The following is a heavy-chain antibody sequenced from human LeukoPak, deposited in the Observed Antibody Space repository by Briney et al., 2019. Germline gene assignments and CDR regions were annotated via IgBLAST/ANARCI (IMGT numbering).Heavy chain of an antibody. V-gene: IGHV3-7*01. Sequence: GGSLRLSCAASGFTFSSYSMLWVRQAPGKGLEWVANIKKDGSEKYYVDSVKGRFTISRDNAKKSLYLQMNSLRAEDTAVYYCARHLSGITGYTYGRGIDYWGQGTLVSVSS. CDR3: ARHLSGITGYTYGRGIDY. CDR1: GFTFSSYS. J-gene: IGHJ4*02. D-gene: IGHD5-18*01. CDR2: IKKDGSEK.